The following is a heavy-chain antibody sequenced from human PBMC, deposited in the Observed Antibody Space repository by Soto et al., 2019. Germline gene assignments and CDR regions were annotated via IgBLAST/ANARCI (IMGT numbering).Heavy chain of an antibody. CDR3: ARRYGGNLDY. J-gene: IGHJ4*02. CDR2: MYNTGST. Sequence: SETLSLTCTVSGGSISGYYWSWIRQPPGKGLEWIGYMYNTGSTVYNPSFKSRVTISVDTSKSQFSLKLSSVTAADTAVYYCARRYGGNLDYWGQGTLVTVSS. D-gene: IGHD1-26*01. CDR1: GGSISGYY. V-gene: IGHV4-59*08.